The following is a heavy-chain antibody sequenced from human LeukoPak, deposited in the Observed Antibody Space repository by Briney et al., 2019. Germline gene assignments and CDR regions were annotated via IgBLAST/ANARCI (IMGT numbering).Heavy chain of an antibody. CDR1: GFIFSSYS. Sequence: GGSLRLSCVASGFIFSSYSMNWVRQAPGKGPEWVSSISGSSSRIYYADSVKGRFTVSRDNARNSLYLQMNSLRVEDTAVYYCAREYSGYVPDYWGQGTLVTVSS. CDR3: AREYSGYVPDY. CDR2: ISGSSSRI. J-gene: IGHJ4*02. V-gene: IGHV3-21*01. D-gene: IGHD5-12*01.